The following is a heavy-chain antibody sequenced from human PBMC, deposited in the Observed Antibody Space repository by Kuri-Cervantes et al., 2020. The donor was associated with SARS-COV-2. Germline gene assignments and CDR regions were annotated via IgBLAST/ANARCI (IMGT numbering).Heavy chain of an antibody. V-gene: IGHV1-24*01. CDR2: FDPEDGET. CDR3: ATSFPRGSLEYFQH. D-gene: IGHD6-13*01. J-gene: IGHJ1*01. CDR1: GYTLTQLS. Sequence: ASVKVSCKVSGYTLTQLSMHWVRQAPGKGLEWMGGFDPEDGETIYAQKFQGRVTMTEDTSTDTAYMELSSLRSEDTAVYYCATSFPRGSLEYFQHWGQGNLVNGAS.